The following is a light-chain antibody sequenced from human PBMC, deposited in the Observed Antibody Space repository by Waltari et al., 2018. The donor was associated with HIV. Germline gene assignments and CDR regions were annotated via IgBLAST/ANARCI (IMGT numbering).Light chain of an antibody. J-gene: IGKJ1*01. Sequence: DIEMTQSPATLSVSPGERVTLSCRANQRVTTNLAWYQQKPGQAPRLLIYGTSTRATGCPGRFSGKGSGTEFTLNISRLQSEDFAVYYCQQYNTWPQTFGQGTRVEI. CDR2: GTS. V-gene: IGKV3-15*01. CDR3: QQYNTWPQT. CDR1: QRVTTN.